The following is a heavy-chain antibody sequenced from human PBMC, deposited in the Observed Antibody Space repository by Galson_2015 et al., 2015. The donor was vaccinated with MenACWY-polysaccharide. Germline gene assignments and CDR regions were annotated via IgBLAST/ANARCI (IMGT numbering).Heavy chain of an antibody. J-gene: IGHJ5*01. Sequence: SETLSLTCTVSGGSVYSVTDRWSWLRQPPGKGLEWIGYMSYNGRANYNPSLRSRVTISLDTSNNQFSLRLSSVTAADTAMYYCAREPTYSGSFGWFDSWGQGTLVTVSS. D-gene: IGHD1-26*01. CDR2: MSYNGRA. CDR3: AREPTYSGSFGWFDS. V-gene: IGHV4-61*01. CDR1: GGSVYSVTDR.